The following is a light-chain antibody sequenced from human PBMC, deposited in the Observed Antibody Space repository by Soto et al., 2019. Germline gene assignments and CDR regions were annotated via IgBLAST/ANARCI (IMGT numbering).Light chain of an antibody. CDR1: SSDVGGYDY. J-gene: IGLJ2*01. CDR3: SSYADSNNLDVI. CDR2: EVV. V-gene: IGLV2-8*01. Sequence: QSVLAQPPSASGSPGQSVTISCTGTSSDVGGYDYVSWYQQHPGKAPKLIIYEVVKRPSGVPRRFSGSKSGNTASLTVSGLQGEDEADYYCSSYADSNNLDVIFGGGTKVTVL.